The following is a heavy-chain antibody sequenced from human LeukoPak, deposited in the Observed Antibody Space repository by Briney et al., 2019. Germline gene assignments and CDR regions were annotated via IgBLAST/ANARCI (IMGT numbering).Heavy chain of an antibody. D-gene: IGHD6-19*01. CDR2: IWSDGNDK. J-gene: IGHJ4*02. CDR3: ARTGDSSGWYHFDY. V-gene: IGHV3-33*01. CDR1: GFSFGYYG. Sequence: GGSLRLSCAASGFSFGYYGMHWVRQAPGKGLEWVAVIWSDGNDKYYAESVKGRFTISRDNSKNTLSLQMNSLRAEDTAVYYCARTGDSSGWYHFDYWGQGTLVTVSS.